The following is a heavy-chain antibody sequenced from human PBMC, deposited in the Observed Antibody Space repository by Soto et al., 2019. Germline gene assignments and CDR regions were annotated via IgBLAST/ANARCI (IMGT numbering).Heavy chain of an antibody. J-gene: IGHJ4*02. CDR1: GYTFKNYD. Sequence: QVQLVQSGAEVKMPGASVKVSCKASGYTFKNYDINWVRQATGQRLEWMGWLNPNSGNTGYAQKFQGRVTMTRSNSESTAYMELTSLRSEDTALYYCVRGHNYYDSSGYYGDWGQGTLVTVSS. D-gene: IGHD3-22*01. CDR2: LNPNSGNT. CDR3: VRGHNYYDSSGYYGD. V-gene: IGHV1-8*01.